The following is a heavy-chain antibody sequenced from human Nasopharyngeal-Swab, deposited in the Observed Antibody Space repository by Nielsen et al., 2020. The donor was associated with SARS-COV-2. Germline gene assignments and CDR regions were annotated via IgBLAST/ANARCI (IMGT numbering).Heavy chain of an antibody. V-gene: IGHV3-23*01. D-gene: IGHD6-19*01. CDR2: TSTGGGST. CDR3: AKGRVPVADV. J-gene: IGHJ4*02. Sequence: GGSLTLSCAASGFTFTNYAMSWVRQAPGKGLEWISETSTGGGSTNYADSVKGRFTSSRDNSKTTLFLQMNSLTAEDTAVYYCAKGRVPVADVWGQGTLVTVSS. CDR1: GFTFTNYA.